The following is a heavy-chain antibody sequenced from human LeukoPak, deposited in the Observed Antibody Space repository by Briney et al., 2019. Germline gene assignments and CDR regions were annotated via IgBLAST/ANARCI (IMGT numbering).Heavy chain of an antibody. V-gene: IGHV3-30*04. CDR3: ARDQIYYDSSGYPGYFQH. J-gene: IGHJ1*01. D-gene: IGHD3-22*01. CDR1: GFTLSSYA. CDR2: ISYDGSNK. Sequence: GGSLRLSCAASGFTLSSYAMHWVRQAPGKGLEWVAVISYDGSNKYYADSVKGRFTISRDNSKNTLYLQMNTLRAEDTAVYYCARDQIYYDSSGYPGYFQHWGQGTLVTVSS.